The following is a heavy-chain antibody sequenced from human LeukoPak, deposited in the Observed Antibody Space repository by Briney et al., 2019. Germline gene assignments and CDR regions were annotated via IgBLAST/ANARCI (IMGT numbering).Heavy chain of an antibody. D-gene: IGHD4-11*01. V-gene: IGHV1-69*13. J-gene: IGHJ4*02. CDR3: ARVGSADYSNYYFDY. Sequence: GASVKVSCKASGRTFSSYAISWVRQAPGQGLEWMGGIIPIFGTANYAQKFQGRVTITADESTSTAYMELSSLRSEDTAVYYCARVGSADYSNYYFDYWGQGTLVTVSS. CDR1: GRTFSSYA. CDR2: IIPIFGTA.